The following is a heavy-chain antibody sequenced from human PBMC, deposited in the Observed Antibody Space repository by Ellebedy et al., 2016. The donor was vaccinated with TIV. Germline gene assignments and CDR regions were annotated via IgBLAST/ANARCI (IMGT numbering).Heavy chain of an antibody. CDR2: IKKDGSEK. Sequence: GESLKISXAASGFTFSSYWMTWVRQTPGKGLEWVANIKKDGSEKHYVDSVKGRFTISRDNAKNSLYLQMNSLRAEDTAVYYCAILGATDQFDYWGQGTLVTVSS. V-gene: IGHV3-7*03. CDR1: GFTFSSYW. J-gene: IGHJ4*02. CDR3: AILGATDQFDY.